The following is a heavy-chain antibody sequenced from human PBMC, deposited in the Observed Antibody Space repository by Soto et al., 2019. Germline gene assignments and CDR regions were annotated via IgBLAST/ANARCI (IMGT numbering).Heavy chain of an antibody. J-gene: IGHJ6*02. CDR3: TTGIVLLIPSGMDV. D-gene: IGHD3-22*01. CDR1: GFTFSNAW. V-gene: IGHV3-15*01. Sequence: GGSLRLSCAASGFTFSNAWMSWVRQAPGKGLEWVGRIKRKTDGGTTDYAAPVKGRFTISRDDSKNTLYLQMNSLKTEDTAVYYCTTGIVLLIPSGMDVSCQAPTVTVSS. CDR2: IKRKTDGGTT.